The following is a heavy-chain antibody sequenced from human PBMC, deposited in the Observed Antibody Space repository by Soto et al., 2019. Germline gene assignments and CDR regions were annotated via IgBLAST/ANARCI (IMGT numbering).Heavy chain of an antibody. CDR3: ARDRYCRSSSCYADAFDI. Sequence: GGSLRLSCAASGFTFSSYWMHWVRQAPGKGLVWVSHINSDGSSTNHADSVKGRFTISRDNAKNTLYLQMNSLRAEDTAVYYCARDRYCRSSSCYADAFDIWGQGTMVTVS. J-gene: IGHJ3*02. V-gene: IGHV3-74*01. CDR2: INSDGSST. D-gene: IGHD2-2*01. CDR1: GFTFSSYW.